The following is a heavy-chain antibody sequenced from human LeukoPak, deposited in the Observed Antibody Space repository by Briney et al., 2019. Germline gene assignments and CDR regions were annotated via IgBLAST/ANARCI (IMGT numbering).Heavy chain of an antibody. J-gene: IGHJ4*02. CDR3: ARVAYYYDSSGYLSY. CDR1: GFTFSSYW. D-gene: IGHD3-22*01. CDR2: FNSDGNST. Sequence: GGSLRLSCAASGFTFSSYWMHWVRQAAGKGLVWVSRFNSDGNSTSYADSVKGRFTISRDSAKNTLYLQMNSLRAEDTAVYYCARVAYYYDSSGYLSYWGQGTLVTVSS. V-gene: IGHV3-74*01.